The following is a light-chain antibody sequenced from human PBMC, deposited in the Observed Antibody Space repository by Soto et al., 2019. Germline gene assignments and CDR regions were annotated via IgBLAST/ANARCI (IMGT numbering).Light chain of an antibody. Sequence: DIVMTQSPDSLAVSLGERATINCMSSQSVLYSSNNKNYLAWYQQRPGQPPKLLIYWASTRESGVPERFSGSGSGTHFTLTISSLQAEDVAVYYCQQYYSGPPYTLGQGTKLEIK. V-gene: IGKV4-1*01. J-gene: IGKJ2*01. CDR2: WAS. CDR1: QSVLYSSNNKNY. CDR3: QQYYSGPPYT.